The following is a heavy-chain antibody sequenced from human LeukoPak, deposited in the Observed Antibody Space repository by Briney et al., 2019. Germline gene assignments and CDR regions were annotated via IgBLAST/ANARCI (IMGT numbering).Heavy chain of an antibody. CDR2: ISSSGSTI. J-gene: IGHJ3*02. V-gene: IGHV3-11*01. CDR3: ARDSIVGATSGAFDI. D-gene: IGHD1-26*01. Sequence: PGGPLRLSCAASGFTFRDYYMSWIRQAPGKGLEGVSYISSSGSTIYYADSVKGRFTISRDNAKNSLYLQMNSLRAEDTAVYYCARDSIVGATSGAFDIWGQGTMVTVSS. CDR1: GFTFRDYY.